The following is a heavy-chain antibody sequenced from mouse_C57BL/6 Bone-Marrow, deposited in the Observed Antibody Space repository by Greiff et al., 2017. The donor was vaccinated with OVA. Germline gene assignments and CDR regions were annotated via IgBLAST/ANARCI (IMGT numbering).Heavy chain of an antibody. Sequence: QVHVKQSGAELVRPGASVTLSCKASGYTFTDYEMHWVKQTPVHGLEWIGAIDPETGGTAYNQKFKGKAILTADKSSSTAYMELRSLTSEDSAVYYCTCWDYWGQGTTLTVSS. J-gene: IGHJ2*01. CDR3: TCWDY. V-gene: IGHV1-15*01. CDR2: IDPETGGT. CDR1: GYTFTDYE.